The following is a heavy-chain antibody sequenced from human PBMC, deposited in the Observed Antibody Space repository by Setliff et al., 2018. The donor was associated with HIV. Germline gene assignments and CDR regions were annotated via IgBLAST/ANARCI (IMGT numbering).Heavy chain of an antibody. CDR1: GYSFTNHY. V-gene: IGHV1-46*01. CDR3: ASAGAWERNALDI. D-gene: IGHD1-1*01. CDR2: INPTGGST. Sequence: ASVKVSCKPSGYSFTNHYMHWVRQAPGQGLEWMGVINPTGGSTRNTQKFQGRVAMTRDTYTITVYMELSSLRSEDTAVYYCASAGAWERNALDIWGQGTMVTCSS. J-gene: IGHJ3*02.